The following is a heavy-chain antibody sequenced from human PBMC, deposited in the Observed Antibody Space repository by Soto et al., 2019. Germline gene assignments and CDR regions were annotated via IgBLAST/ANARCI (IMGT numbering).Heavy chain of an antibody. J-gene: IGHJ3*02. V-gene: IGHV4-39*01. CDR2: MYHSGNT. CDR3: ARYSGTYSVYGLDI. CDR1: GGSIASNYY. D-gene: IGHD1-26*01. Sequence: QLHLQESGPGLVKPSETLSLTCTVSGGSIASNYYWGWIRQSAGEGLEWIASMYHSGNTYYNPSLKSRVTISVDTSKNQLSLKVTSVTAADTALYFCARYSGTYSVYGLDIWGQGTMVTVSS.